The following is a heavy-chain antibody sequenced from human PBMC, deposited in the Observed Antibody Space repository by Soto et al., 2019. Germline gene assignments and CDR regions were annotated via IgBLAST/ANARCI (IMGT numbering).Heavy chain of an antibody. CDR1: GFTFGSYE. D-gene: IGHD5-18*01. J-gene: IGHJ4*02. V-gene: IGHV3-48*03. Sequence: GGSLRLSCAASGFTFGSYEMNWVRQAPGKGLEWVSYISSSGTIIYYADPVKGRFTISRDNAKNSLYLQMNSLRAEDTALYYCARERRGYSYGLDYWGQGTLVTVSS. CDR3: ARERRGYSYGLDY. CDR2: ISSSGTII.